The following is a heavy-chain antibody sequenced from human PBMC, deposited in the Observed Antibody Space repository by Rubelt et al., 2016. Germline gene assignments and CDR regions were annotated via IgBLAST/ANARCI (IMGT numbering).Heavy chain of an antibody. D-gene: IGHD1-1*01. CDR2: VLHSGSA. V-gene: IGHV4-39*01. Sequence: ARGLEYIVTVLHSGSAYYNPSLNSRVTVSVDTSKNQFSLSLYSVTAADTALYYCARARSTGVGGRGFFDSWGQGTLVTVSS. J-gene: IGHJ5*01. CDR3: ARARSTGVGGRGFFDS.